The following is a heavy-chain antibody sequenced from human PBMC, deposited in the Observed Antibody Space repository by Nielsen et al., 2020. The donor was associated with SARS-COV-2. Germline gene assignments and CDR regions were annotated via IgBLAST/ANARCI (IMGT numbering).Heavy chain of an antibody. CDR2: INRSGST. J-gene: IGHJ3*02. CDR1: GESFSGYY. Sequence: SETLSLTCAVSGESFSGYYQWSWIRQPPGKGLEWIGEINRSGSTNYNPSLKSRVTISVDTSKNQFSLKLSSVTAADTAVYYCARAHDSVAYCSGGSCYSDAFDIWGQGTMVTVSS. CDR3: ARAHDSVAYCSGGSCYSDAFDI. D-gene: IGHD2-15*01. V-gene: IGHV4-34*01.